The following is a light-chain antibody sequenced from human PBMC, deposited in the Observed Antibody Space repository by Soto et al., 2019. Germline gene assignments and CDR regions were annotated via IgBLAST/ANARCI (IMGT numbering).Light chain of an antibody. J-gene: IGKJ4*01. CDR2: HAS. V-gene: IGKV3-11*01. CDR3: QQRSDWPLT. Sequence: EIVLTQSPATLSLSPGERATLSCRASQSVSTFLAWYQQKPGQPPRLLIYHASNRATGIPARFSGSGSGTDFTLTISSLEPEDFAVYYCQQRSDWPLTFCGGTKVEIK. CDR1: QSVSTF.